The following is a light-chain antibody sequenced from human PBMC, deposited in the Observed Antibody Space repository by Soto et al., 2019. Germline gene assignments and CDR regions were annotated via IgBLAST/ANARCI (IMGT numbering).Light chain of an antibody. J-gene: IGLJ2*01. CDR3: AAWDDSLTGVL. V-gene: IGLV1-44*01. CDR2: SNS. CDR1: SSNVGSNA. Sequence: QSVLTQPPSASGTAGQRVTISCSGSSSNVGSNAVNWYQQLPGTAPKLLIYSNSQRPSGVPDRFSGSKSGPSASLAISGLQPDDEADYYCAAWDDSLTGVLFGGGTKVTVL.